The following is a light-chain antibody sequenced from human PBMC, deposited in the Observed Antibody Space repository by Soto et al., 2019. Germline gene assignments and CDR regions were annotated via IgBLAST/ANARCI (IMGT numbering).Light chain of an antibody. J-gene: IGKJ3*01. CDR1: QSVLSSSNHKTY. V-gene: IGKV4-1*01. CDR2: WAS. CDR3: QQYYSTPFT. Sequence: DIVMTQSPDSLAVSMGETATINCKSSQSVLSSSNHKTYFARYQQKPGQPPKLLINWASTRESGVPDRFSGRGSGTDFTLTISSLQAEDVAVYYCQQYYSTPFTFGPGTKVDIK.